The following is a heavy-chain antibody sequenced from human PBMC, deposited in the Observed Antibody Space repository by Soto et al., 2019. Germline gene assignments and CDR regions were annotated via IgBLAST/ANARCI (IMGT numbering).Heavy chain of an antibody. CDR3: AKVGYAYGFSAIAV. J-gene: IGHJ6*02. V-gene: IGHV3-9*01. Sequence: SLRLCCAASGFTFGEYAMHWVRRPPGKGLEWVASITWNSDMIGYADSVKGRFTISRDNGENSLYLQMSSLRREDTALYYCAKVGYAYGFSAIAVRGLRTTVIVSS. CDR2: ITWNSDMI. D-gene: IGHD2-2*01. CDR1: GFTFGEYA.